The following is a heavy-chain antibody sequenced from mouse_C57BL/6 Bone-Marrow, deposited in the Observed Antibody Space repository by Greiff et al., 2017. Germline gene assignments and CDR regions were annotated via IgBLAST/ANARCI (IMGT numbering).Heavy chain of an antibody. D-gene: IGHD5-1-1*01. Sequence: EVHLVESGGDLVKPGGSLKLSCAASGFTFSSYGMSWVRQTPDKRLEWVATISSGGSYTYYPDSVKGRFTVSRDNAKNTLYLQMSSLKSDDTAMYYYASLVYPFAYWCQGTLVTVSA. J-gene: IGHJ3*01. CDR2: ISSGGSYT. CDR1: GFTFSSYG. V-gene: IGHV5-6*01. CDR3: ASLVYPFAY.